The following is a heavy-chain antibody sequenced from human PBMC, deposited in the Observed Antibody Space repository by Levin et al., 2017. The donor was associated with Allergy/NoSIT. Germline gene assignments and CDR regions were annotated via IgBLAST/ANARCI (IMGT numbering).Heavy chain of an antibody. CDR1: GYSFTSYW. Sequence: GEPLKISCKGSGYSFTSYWIGWVRQMPGKGLEWMGIIYPGDSDTRYSPSFQGQVTISADKSISTAYLQWSSLKASDTAMYYCARAGYSYGYGLYYFDYWGQGTLVTVSS. D-gene: IGHD5-18*01. V-gene: IGHV5-51*01. CDR3: ARAGYSYGYGLYYFDY. CDR2: IYPGDSDT. J-gene: IGHJ4*02.